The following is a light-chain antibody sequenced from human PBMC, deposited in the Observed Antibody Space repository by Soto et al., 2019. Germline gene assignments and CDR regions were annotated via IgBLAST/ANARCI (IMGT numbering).Light chain of an antibody. CDR3: QQYGSSPYT. Sequence: EIVLTQSPGTLSLSPGERATLSCWASQSVSSSYLAWYQQKPGQAPRLLIHGTSRRATGIPDRFSGSGSGTDFTLTISRVEPEDFADYYWQQYGSSPYTFGLGTKLEIK. CDR2: GTS. V-gene: IGKV3-20*01. CDR1: QSVSSSY. J-gene: IGKJ2*01.